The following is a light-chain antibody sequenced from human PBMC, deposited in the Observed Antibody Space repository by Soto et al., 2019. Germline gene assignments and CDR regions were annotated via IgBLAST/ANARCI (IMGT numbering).Light chain of an antibody. CDR2: EVS. V-gene: IGLV2-14*01. CDR1: SSDVGTYNY. CDR3: SSYTSSSSYV. J-gene: IGLJ1*01. Sequence: QSVLAQPASVSGSPGQSITISCTVTSSDVGTYNYVSWYQLHPGKAPKLMVYEVSNRPSGVSNRFSGSKSGNTASLTISGLQAEHEADYHCSSYTSSSSYVFGTGTTFTLL.